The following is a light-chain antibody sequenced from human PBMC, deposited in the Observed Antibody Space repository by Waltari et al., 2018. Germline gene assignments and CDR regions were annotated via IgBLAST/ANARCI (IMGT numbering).Light chain of an antibody. V-gene: IGKV3-11*01. Sequence: EIVLTQSQATLSLSPGERATLSCRASQVVSSYLAWYPQKPGQAPRLLIYDASNRATGIPARFSGSGSGTDFTLTISSLEPEDFAVYYCQQRSNWPRMYTFGQGTKLEIK. J-gene: IGKJ2*01. CDR1: QVVSSY. CDR2: DAS. CDR3: QQRSNWPRMYT.